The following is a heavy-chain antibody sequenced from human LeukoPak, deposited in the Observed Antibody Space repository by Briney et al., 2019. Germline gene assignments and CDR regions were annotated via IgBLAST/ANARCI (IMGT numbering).Heavy chain of an antibody. CDR1: GFTFCSCA. Sequence: GGSLRLSCVASGFTFCSCAMSWVRQAPGKGLEWVSALSDSGGSTYYADSVKGQFTISRDNSKNTLYLQMYSLRADDTAVYYCAKGALSLDYVDYRGYPHFFDSWGQGTLVTVSS. V-gene: IGHV3-23*01. CDR2: LSDSGGST. J-gene: IGHJ4*02. CDR3: AKGALSLDYVDYRGYPHFFDS. D-gene: IGHD4-17*01.